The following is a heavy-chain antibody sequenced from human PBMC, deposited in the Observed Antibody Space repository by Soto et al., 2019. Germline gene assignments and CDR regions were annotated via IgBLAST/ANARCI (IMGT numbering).Heavy chain of an antibody. Sequence: GGSLRLSCAASGFTFSTYGMHWVRQAPGKGLEWVAVISYDGSNNYYADSVKGRFTISRDNSKNTLYLQVNSLRVEDTAVYFCAKDLRRSGTTTGAAFDIWGQGTMVTVSS. CDR3: AKDLRRSGTTTGAAFDI. CDR2: ISYDGSNN. D-gene: IGHD3-3*01. J-gene: IGHJ3*02. V-gene: IGHV3-30*18. CDR1: GFTFSTYG.